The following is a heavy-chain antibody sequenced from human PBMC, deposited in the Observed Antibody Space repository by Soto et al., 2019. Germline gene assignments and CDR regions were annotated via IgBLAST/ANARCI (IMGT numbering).Heavy chain of an antibody. J-gene: IGHJ1*01. CDR3: AKNAS. Sequence: PGGSLRLSGATSGFTFSSDGTHRVRQAPGKGPGWLGVISYDGSNKYYADSVKGRFTISRDTPKSTPYLEMTRLRAQDTGVYYRAKNASCGEGT. D-gene: IGHD2-2*01. CDR2: ISYDGSNK. V-gene: IGHV3-30*18. CDR1: GFTFSSDG.